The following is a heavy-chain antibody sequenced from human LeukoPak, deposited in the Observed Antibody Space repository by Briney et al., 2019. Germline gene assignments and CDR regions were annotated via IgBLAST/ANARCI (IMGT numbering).Heavy chain of an antibody. CDR1: HFTFTTYW. V-gene: IGHV3-7*01. CDR2: IKPDGSEK. J-gene: IGHJ4*02. D-gene: IGHD6-13*01. Sequence: GGSLRLSCAASHFTFTTYWMSWVRQAPGKGLEWVANIKPDGSEKYYVDSVKGRFTISRDNAKNSLYLQMNSLRAEDTAVYYCAKDGPWPYSSSWSDYWGQGTLVTVSS. CDR3: AKDGPWPYSSSWSDY.